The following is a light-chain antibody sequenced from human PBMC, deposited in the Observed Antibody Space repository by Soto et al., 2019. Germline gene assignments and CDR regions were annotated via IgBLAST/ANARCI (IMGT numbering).Light chain of an antibody. CDR3: SLSHSGLRV. V-gene: IGLV7-46*01. CDR2: DTD. Sequence: QAVVTQEPSLTVSPGGTVTFTCGSSTGTVTTSHYPYWFQQKPGQAPRTLIYDTDNKHSWTPARFSGSLVGGKPALTLSGAQPEDEADYYCSLSHSGLRVFGGGTKLTVL. CDR1: TGTVTTSHY. J-gene: IGLJ3*02.